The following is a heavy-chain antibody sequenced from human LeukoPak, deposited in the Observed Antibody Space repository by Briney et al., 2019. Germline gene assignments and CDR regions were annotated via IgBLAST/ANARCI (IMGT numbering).Heavy chain of an antibody. Sequence: SETLSLTCAVYGGSFSGYYWSWIRQPPGKGLEWIGETNHSGSTNYNPSLKSRVTISVDTSKNQFSLKLSSVTAADTAVYYCARHLFPIPAAGRFDPWGQGTLVTVSS. CDR1: GGSFSGYY. J-gene: IGHJ5*02. V-gene: IGHV4-34*01. CDR3: ARHLFPIPAAGRFDP. D-gene: IGHD2-2*01. CDR2: TNHSGST.